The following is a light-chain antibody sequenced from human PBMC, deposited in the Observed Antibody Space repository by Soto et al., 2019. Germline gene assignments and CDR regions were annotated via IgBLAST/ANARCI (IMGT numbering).Light chain of an antibody. CDR3: QQYNSYPWP. CDR2: DAS. Sequence: DIKMTQSPSTLSASVGDRVTITCRASQSISSWLAWYQQKPGKAPKLLIYDASSLESGVPSRFSGSGSGTEFTLTITSLQPDDFATYYCQQYNSYPWPFGQGTKVDIK. V-gene: IGKV1-5*01. J-gene: IGKJ1*01. CDR1: QSISSW.